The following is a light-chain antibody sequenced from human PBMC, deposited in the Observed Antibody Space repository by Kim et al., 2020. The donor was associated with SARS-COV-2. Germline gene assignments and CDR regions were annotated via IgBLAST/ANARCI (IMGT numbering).Light chain of an antibody. J-gene: IGLJ1*01. V-gene: IGLV3-1*01. Sequence: PVLVIYQDSKRPSGIPERFSGSNSGNTATLTISGTQAMDEADYYCQAWARGVFGTGTKVTVL. CDR3: QAWARGV. CDR2: QDS.